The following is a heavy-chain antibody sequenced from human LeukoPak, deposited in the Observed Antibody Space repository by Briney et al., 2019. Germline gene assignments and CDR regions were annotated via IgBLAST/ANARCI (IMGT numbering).Heavy chain of an antibody. CDR3: ARAGSGVRGVIIPTYDY. J-gene: IGHJ4*02. CDR1: GGTFSSYA. CDR2: IIPIFGTA. V-gene: IGHV1-69*13. Sequence: SVKVSCKASGGTFSSYAISWVRQAPGQGLEWMGGIIPIFGTANYAQKFQGRVTITADESTSTAYMELSSLRSEDTAVYYCARAGSGVRGVIIPTYDYWGQGTLVAVSS. D-gene: IGHD3-10*01.